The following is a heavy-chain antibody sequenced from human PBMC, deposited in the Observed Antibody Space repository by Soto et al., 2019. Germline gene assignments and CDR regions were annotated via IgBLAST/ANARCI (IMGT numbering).Heavy chain of an antibody. V-gene: IGHV6-1*01. CDR1: GDSVSSNSAA. J-gene: IGHJ6*02. D-gene: IGHD3-3*01. CDR2: TYYRSKWYN. CDR3: AKTYDFSTGSGRMDV. Sequence: PSQTLSLTCAICGDSVSSNSAAWSWIRHAPSRGLEWLGRTYYRSKWYNDYVVSVKSRITINPDTSKNQFSLQLSSVTPEDTAVYYCAKTYDFSTGSGRMDVWGQATTVTVSS.